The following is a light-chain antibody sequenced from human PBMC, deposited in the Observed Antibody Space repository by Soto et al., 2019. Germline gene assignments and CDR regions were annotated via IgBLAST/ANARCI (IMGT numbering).Light chain of an antibody. CDR2: AAS. V-gene: IGKV1-39*01. Sequence: DFQMTQSPSSLSASVGDRVTITCRASQSISSYLNWYQQKPGKAPNLLIYAASSLQSGVPSRFSGSGSGTDFTLTISSLQPEDFATYYCQQSYSTPFTFGPGTKVDIK. CDR1: QSISSY. J-gene: IGKJ3*01. CDR3: QQSYSTPFT.